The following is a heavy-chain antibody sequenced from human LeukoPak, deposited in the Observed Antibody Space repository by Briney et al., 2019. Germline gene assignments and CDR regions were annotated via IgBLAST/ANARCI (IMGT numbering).Heavy chain of an antibody. J-gene: IGHJ4*02. D-gene: IGHD1-1*01. Sequence: PGGSLRLSCAASGFNFINFPMTWFRQAPGKGLEWVSFIGANGDTNYAESAKDRVTISRDNSKRTLFLEMHSLRVEDTAVYYCARWNRMANREFFDWGQGTLVVVAS. CDR3: ARWNRMANREFFD. V-gene: IGHV3-23*01. CDR1: GFNFINFP. CDR2: IGANGDT.